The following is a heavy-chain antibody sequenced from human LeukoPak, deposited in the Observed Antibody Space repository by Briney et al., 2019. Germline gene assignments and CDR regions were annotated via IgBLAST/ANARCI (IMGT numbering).Heavy chain of an antibody. J-gene: IGHJ4*02. Sequence: SETLSLTCAVYGGSFSGYYWSWIRQPPGKGLEWIGEINHSGSTNYNPSLKSRVTISVDTSKNQFSLKLSSVTAADTAVYYCARGIIRAMVTPYYFDYWGQGTLVTVSS. CDR2: INHSGST. CDR3: ARGIIRAMVTPYYFDY. V-gene: IGHV4-34*01. CDR1: GGSFSGYY. D-gene: IGHD5-18*01.